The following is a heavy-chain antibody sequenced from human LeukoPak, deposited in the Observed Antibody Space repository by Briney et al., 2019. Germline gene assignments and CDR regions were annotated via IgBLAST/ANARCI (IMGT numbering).Heavy chain of an antibody. CDR1: GFTFSSYS. D-gene: IGHD1-26*01. Sequence: GGSLRLSCAASGFTFSSYSMNWVRQAPGKGLEWVSYISSSSSTIYYADSVKGRFTISRDNAKNSLYLQMNSLRAEDTAVYYCASWSGGPWELLDWDKDYWGQGTLVTVSS. V-gene: IGHV3-48*01. CDR2: ISSSSSTI. J-gene: IGHJ4*02. CDR3: ASWSGGPWELLDWDKDY.